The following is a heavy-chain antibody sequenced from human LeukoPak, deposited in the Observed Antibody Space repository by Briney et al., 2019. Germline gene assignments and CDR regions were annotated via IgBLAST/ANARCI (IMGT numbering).Heavy chain of an antibody. D-gene: IGHD4-17*01. CDR2: IIPILGTA. Sequence: ASVKVSCKASGGTLSSYAVSWVRQAPGQGLEWMGTIIPILGTANYAQRFQARVTMTADESTSTAYMELSSLKSEDTAVYYCARDEDDYGDYAWFDPWGQGTLVTVSS. CDR1: GGTLSSYA. J-gene: IGHJ5*02. V-gene: IGHV1-69*11. CDR3: ARDEDDYGDYAWFDP.